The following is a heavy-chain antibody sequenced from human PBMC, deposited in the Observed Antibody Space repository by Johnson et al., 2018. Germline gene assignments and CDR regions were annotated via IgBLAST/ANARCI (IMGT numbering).Heavy chain of an antibody. CDR3: ARKRGMREYFQH. CDR1: GFTFSSYD. V-gene: IGHV3-13*01. CDR2: IGTAGDT. J-gene: IGHJ1*01. D-gene: IGHD6-13*01. Sequence: VQLVQSGGGLVQPGGSLRLSCAASGFTFSSYDMHWVRQATGKGLEWVSAIGTAGDTYYPGSVKGLFTIPRENAKNSLYLQMNSRSAEDTAVYYCARKRGMREYFQHCGQGTLVTVSA.